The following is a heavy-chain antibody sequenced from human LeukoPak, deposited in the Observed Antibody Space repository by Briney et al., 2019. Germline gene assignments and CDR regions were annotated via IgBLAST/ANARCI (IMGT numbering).Heavy chain of an antibody. Sequence: GGSLRLSCAASGFTVSNKYMTWVRQAPGKGLEWVSVIYSGAGTDYADSVKGRFTISRDNAKNSLYLQMNSLGAEDTALYYCAKDRGTMIVVAYLGDWGQGTLVTVSS. V-gene: IGHV3-53*05. CDR3: AKDRGTMIVVAYLGD. J-gene: IGHJ4*02. D-gene: IGHD3-22*01. CDR2: IYSGAGT. CDR1: GFTVSNKY.